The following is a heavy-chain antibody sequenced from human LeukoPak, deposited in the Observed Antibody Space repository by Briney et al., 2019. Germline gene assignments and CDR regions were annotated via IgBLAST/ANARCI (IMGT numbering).Heavy chain of an antibody. V-gene: IGHV3-15*01. CDR1: GFTFSTYN. CDR2: IKSQTDGGTI. CDR3: TRASSSWYGYYYYMDV. J-gene: IGHJ6*03. D-gene: IGHD6-13*01. Sequence: PGGSLRLSCAASGFTFSTYNMNWVRQAPGKGLEWVGRIKSQTDGGTIDYAAPVKGRFTISRDDSKSTLYVQMNSLKTEDTAVYYCTRASSSWYGYYYYMDVWGKGTTVTISS.